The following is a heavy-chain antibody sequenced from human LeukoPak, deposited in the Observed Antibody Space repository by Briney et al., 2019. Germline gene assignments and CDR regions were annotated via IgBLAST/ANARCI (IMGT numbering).Heavy chain of an antibody. Sequence: GGSLRLSCAASGFTFSIYAMSWVRQAPGKGLEWVSAISGSGGSTYYADSVKGRFTISRDNSKNTLYLQMNSLRAEDTAVYYCAKDLSHYYYGSGSFLNWGQGTMVTVSS. CDR2: ISGSGGST. V-gene: IGHV3-23*01. J-gene: IGHJ3*01. D-gene: IGHD3-10*01. CDR3: AKDLSHYYYGSGSFLN. CDR1: GFTFSIYA.